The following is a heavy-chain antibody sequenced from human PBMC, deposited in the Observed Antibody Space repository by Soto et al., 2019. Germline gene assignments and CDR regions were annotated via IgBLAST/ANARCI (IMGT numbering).Heavy chain of an antibody. V-gene: IGHV4-34*01. CDR2: INHSGST. Sequence: SETLSLTCAVYGGSFSGYYWSWIRQPPGKGLEWIGEINHSGSTNYNPSLKSRVTISVDTSKNQFSLKLSSVTAADTAVYYCARGPRSSYYYGSGSYYIYFDYWGQGTLVTVSS. CDR3: ARGPRSSYYYGSGSYYIYFDY. J-gene: IGHJ4*02. CDR1: GGSFSGYY. D-gene: IGHD3-10*01.